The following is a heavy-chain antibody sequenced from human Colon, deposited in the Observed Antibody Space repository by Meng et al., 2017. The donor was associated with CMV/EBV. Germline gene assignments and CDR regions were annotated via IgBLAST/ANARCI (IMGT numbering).Heavy chain of an antibody. CDR1: GFTFSDYY. D-gene: IGHD2-2*02. V-gene: IGHV3-11*01. CDR2: ISSSGSTI. Sequence: GGSLRLSCAASGFTFSDYYMSWIRQAPGKGLEWVSYISSSGSTIYYADSVKGRFTISRDNAKNSLYLQMNSLRAEDTAVYYCARDLVVPAAIVYYYYYGMDVWGQGTTVTVSS. CDR3: ARDLVVPAAIVYYYYYGMDV. J-gene: IGHJ6*02.